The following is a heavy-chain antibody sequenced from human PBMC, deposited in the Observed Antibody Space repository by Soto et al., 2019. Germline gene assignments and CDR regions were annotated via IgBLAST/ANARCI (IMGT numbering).Heavy chain of an antibody. CDR3: ARSITIFGVVMQNFDD. CDR1: GYTFTSYG. D-gene: IGHD3-3*01. CDR2: ISAYNGNT. J-gene: IGHJ4*02. Sequence: ASVKVSCKASGYTFTSYGISWVRQAPGQGLEWMGWISAYNGNTNYAQKLQGRVTMTTDTSTSTAYMELRSLRSDDTAVYYCARSITIFGVVMQNFDDWGQGTLVTVSS. V-gene: IGHV1-18*01.